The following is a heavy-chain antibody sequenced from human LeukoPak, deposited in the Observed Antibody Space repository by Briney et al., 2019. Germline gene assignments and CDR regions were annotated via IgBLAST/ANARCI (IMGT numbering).Heavy chain of an antibody. J-gene: IGHJ4*02. D-gene: IGHD2-15*01. V-gene: IGHV3-30-3*01. Sequence: PGRSLRLSCAASGVTFSSYAMHWVRQAPGKGLEWVAVISYDGSNKYYADSVKGRFTISRDNSKNTLYLQMNSLRAEDTAVYYCARDRRYCSGGSCRRSNYFDYWGQGTLVTVSS. CDR3: ARDRRYCSGGSCRRSNYFDY. CDR2: ISYDGSNK. CDR1: GVTFSSYA.